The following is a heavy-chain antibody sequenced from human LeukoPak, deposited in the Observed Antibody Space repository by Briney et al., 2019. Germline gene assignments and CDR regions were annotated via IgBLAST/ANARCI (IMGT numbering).Heavy chain of an antibody. CDR3: AGTTSL. CDR1: GGSISGYY. D-gene: IGHD4-17*01. J-gene: IGHJ4*02. V-gene: IGHV4-59*08. Sequence: SETLSLTCTVSGGSISGYYWSWIRQPPGKGLEWIGYIYYSGSTNYNPSLKSRVTISVDTSKNQFSLKLSSVTAADTAVYYCAGTTSLWGQGTLVTVSS. CDR2: IYYSGST.